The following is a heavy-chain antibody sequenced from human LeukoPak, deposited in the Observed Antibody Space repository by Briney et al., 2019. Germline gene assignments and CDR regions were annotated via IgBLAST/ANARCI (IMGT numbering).Heavy chain of an antibody. V-gene: IGHV3-30-3*01. D-gene: IGHD4-17*01. J-gene: IGHJ4*02. CDR2: ILYDGSSQ. CDR1: GFTFSTYA. Sequence: GGSLRLSCAASGFTFSTYAMHWVRQAPGKGLEWLAVILYDGSSQYYTDSVKGRFTISRDNSRNTLYLQMNSLKVEDTAVYYCARDFRDHRDYVAYFDSWGQGTLVTVSS. CDR3: ARDFRDHRDYVAYFDS.